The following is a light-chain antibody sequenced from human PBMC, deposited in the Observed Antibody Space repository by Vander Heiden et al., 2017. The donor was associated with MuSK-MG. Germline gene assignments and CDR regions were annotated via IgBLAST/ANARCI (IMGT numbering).Light chain of an antibody. V-gene: IGKV1-39*01. CDR1: QSISSY. Sequence: DIQMTQSPSSLSASVGDRVTITCRASQSISSYLNWYQQKPGKAPKLLIYAASSLQSGVPSRFSGSGSGTDFTLTISSLQPEDFATYYCQQSYSTPTAFGHGTRLDMK. CDR2: AAS. CDR3: QQSYSTPTA. J-gene: IGKJ3*01.